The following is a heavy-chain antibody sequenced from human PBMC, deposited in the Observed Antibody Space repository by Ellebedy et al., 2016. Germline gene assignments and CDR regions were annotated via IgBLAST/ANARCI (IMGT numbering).Heavy chain of an antibody. CDR3: ATLGSVRGADGYYGMDV. Sequence: GESLKISXTASGYSFTSYWIGWVRQIPGKGLEWIGIISSGDSDTRYSPSFQGQVTISADKSSSTAYLQLSSLKASDTAIYYCATLGSVRGADGYYGMDVWGQGTRVNVS. CDR1: GYSFTSYW. CDR2: ISSGDSDT. D-gene: IGHD3-10*01. J-gene: IGHJ6*02. V-gene: IGHV5-51*01.